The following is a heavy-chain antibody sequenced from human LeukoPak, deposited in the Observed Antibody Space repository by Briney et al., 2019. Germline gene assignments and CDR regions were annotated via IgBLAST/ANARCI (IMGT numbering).Heavy chain of an antibody. CDR2: ISWNSGSI. CDR3: ATRNNGCPYH. CDR1: GFTFDDYA. V-gene: IGHV3-9*01. J-gene: IGHJ4*02. Sequence: GRSLRLSCAASGFTFDDYAMHWVRQAPGKGLEWVSGISWNSGSIGYADSVKGRFTISRDNAKNSVYLQMNSLRAEDTAVYYCATRNNGCPYHWGQGTLVTVSS. D-gene: IGHD5-24*01.